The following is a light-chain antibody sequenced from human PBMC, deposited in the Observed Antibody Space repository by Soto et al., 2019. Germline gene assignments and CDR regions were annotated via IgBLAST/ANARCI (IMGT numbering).Light chain of an antibody. CDR3: QQYNSYWT. J-gene: IGKJ1*01. Sequence: DIQMTQSPSSVSASVGDRVTITCRASQGISSYLAWYQQKPGKAPKLLIYAASTLRSGVPLRFSGSGSGTEFTLTISSLQPDDFATYYCQQYNSYWTFGQGTKVDI. CDR1: QGISSY. CDR2: AAS. V-gene: IGKV1-9*01.